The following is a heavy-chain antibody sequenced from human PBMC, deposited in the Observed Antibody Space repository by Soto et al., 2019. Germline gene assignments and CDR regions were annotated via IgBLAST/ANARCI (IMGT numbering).Heavy chain of an antibody. CDR3: AKDRAGSTSCCHYYYYGMDV. CDR2: ISWDGGST. CDR1: GFTFDDYA. J-gene: IGHJ6*02. V-gene: IGHV3-43D*04. Sequence: GESLKISCAASGFTFDDYAMHWVRQAPGKGLEWVSLISWDGGSTYYADSVKGRFTISRDNSKNSLYLQVNSLRAEDTALYYCAKDRAGSTSCCHYYYYGMDVWGQGTTVTVSS. D-gene: IGHD2-2*01.